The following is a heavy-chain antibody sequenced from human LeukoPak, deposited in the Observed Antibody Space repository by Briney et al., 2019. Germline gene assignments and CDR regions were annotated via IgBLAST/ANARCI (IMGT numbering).Heavy chain of an antibody. Sequence: SETLSLTCTVSGGSINSYYWSWIRQPPGKGLEWIGYIYYSGSTNYNASLKSRVTISVDTSKNQFSLKLNSVTAADTAVYYCARHGCSGGGCPFQHWGQGTQVTVSS. D-gene: IGHD2-15*01. J-gene: IGHJ1*01. CDR2: IYYSGST. CDR1: GGSINSYY. V-gene: IGHV4-59*08. CDR3: ARHGCSGGGCPFQH.